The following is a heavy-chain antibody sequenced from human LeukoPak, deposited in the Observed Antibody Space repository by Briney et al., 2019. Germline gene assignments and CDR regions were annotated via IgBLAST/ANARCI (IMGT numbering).Heavy chain of an antibody. J-gene: IGHJ4*02. Sequence: PGGSLRLSCAAPGFTFSSYSMNWVRQAPGKGLEWVSSISSSTTNIYYADSVKGRFTISRDNAKNSLYLQMNSLRVEDTALYYCARASYDILTGSYFDFWGQGTLVTVSS. CDR3: ARASYDILTGSYFDF. CDR2: ISSSTTNI. D-gene: IGHD3-9*01. CDR1: GFTFSSYS. V-gene: IGHV3-21*04.